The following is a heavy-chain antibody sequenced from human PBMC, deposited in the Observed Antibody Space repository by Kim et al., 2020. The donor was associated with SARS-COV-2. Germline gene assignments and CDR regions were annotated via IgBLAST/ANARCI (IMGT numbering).Heavy chain of an antibody. J-gene: IGHJ5*02. Sequence: SETLSLTCTVSGGSISSGGYYWSWIRQHPGKGLEWIGYIYYSGSTYYNPSLKSRVTISVDTSKNQFSLKLSSVTAADTAVYYCARGEGYCSGGSCYRSNWFDPWGQGTLVTVSS. CDR2: IYYSGST. D-gene: IGHD2-15*01. V-gene: IGHV4-31*03. CDR1: GGSISSGGYY. CDR3: ARGEGYCSGGSCYRSNWFDP.